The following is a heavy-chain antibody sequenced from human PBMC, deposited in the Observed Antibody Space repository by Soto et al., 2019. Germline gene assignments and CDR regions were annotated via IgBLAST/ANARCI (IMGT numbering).Heavy chain of an antibody. V-gene: IGHV4-30-4*01. D-gene: IGHD1-26*01. CDR2: IYFSGST. Sequence: VQLQESGPGLVRPSETLSLTCTVSGGSISSGNFYWSWIRQPPGKGLEWIGYIYFSGSTSYSPSLKCRLTISLNTSNNQFSLKLTSVTAEDTAVYYCAHDSHGGNTYFDLWGQGALVTVSS. CDR1: GGSISSGNFY. CDR3: AHDSHGGNTYFDL. J-gene: IGHJ4*02.